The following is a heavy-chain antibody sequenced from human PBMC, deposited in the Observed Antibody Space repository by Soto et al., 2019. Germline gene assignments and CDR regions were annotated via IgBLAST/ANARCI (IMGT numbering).Heavy chain of an antibody. Sequence: GGSLRLSCAASGFTFSSYAMSWVRQAPGKGLEWVANIKQDGSEKYYVDSVKGRFTISRDNAKNSLYLQMNSLRAEDTAVYYCARGEGKRFQLDYWGQGTLVTVSS. V-gene: IGHV3-7*05. CDR2: IKQDGSEK. CDR3: ARGEGKRFQLDY. J-gene: IGHJ4*02. CDR1: GFTFSSYA. D-gene: IGHD3-3*01.